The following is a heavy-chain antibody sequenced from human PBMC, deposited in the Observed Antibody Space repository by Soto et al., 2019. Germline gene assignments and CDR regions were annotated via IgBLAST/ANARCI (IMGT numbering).Heavy chain of an antibody. J-gene: IGHJ4*02. CDR2: IYYSGST. Sequence: QVQLQELGPGLVKPSQTLSLTCTVSGGSISSGDYYWSWIRQPPGKGLEWIGYIYYSGSTYYNPSLKSRVTISVDTSKNQFSLKLSSVTAADTAVYYCARVDYDILTGYGGFDYWGQGTLVTVSS. V-gene: IGHV4-30-4*01. D-gene: IGHD3-9*01. CDR3: ARVDYDILTGYGGFDY. CDR1: GGSISSGDYY.